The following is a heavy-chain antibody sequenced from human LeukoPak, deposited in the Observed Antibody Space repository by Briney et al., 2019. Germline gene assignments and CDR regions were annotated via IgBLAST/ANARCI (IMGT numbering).Heavy chain of an antibody. CDR1: GGSVSSSSYY. CDR3: ARAPLWRCSGGSCYRWLDP. CDR2: IYYSGRT. D-gene: IGHD2-15*01. V-gene: IGHV4-61*01. Sequence: PSETLSLTCTVSGGSVSSSSYYWSWIRQPPGKGLEWIGYIYYSGRTNYNPSLKSRVTISVDTSKNQFSLKLSSVTAADTAVYYCARAPLWRCSGGSCYRWLDPWGQGTLVTVSS. J-gene: IGHJ5*02.